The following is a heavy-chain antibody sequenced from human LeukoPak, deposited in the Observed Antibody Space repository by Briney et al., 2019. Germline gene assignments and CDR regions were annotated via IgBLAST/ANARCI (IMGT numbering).Heavy chain of an antibody. J-gene: IGHJ5*02. D-gene: IGHD1-14*01. CDR3: ARDTNRSRARWENLGFDT. CDR2: MNPNSGNT. Sequence: ASVTVSCKVSGYTFTSYDINWVRQATGQGLEWMGWMNPNSGNTGYAHKYQRRVTTTRNTSISTAYMELSSLRSEDTAVYYCARDTNRSRARWENLGFDTWGQGTLVTVSS. V-gene: IGHV1-8*03. CDR1: GYTFTSYD.